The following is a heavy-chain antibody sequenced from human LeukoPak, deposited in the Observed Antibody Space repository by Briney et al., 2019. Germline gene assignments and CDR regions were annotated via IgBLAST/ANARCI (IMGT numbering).Heavy chain of an antibody. Sequence: GGSLTLSCAASGFTFSSYAMSWVRQVPGKGLEWVSAISGSGGSTYYADSVKGRFTISRDNSKNTLYLQMNSLRAEYTAVYYCAKGRLRESPGYWGQGTLVTVSS. CDR2: ISGSGGST. D-gene: IGHD3-10*01. CDR1: GFTFSSYA. V-gene: IGHV3-23*01. J-gene: IGHJ4*02. CDR3: AKGRLRESPGY.